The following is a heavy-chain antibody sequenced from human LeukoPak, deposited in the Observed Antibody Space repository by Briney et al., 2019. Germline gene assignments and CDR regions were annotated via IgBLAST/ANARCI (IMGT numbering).Heavy chain of an antibody. D-gene: IGHD3-22*01. V-gene: IGHV3-21*01. CDR1: GFTFSSYS. J-gene: IGHJ4*02. CDR3: ARDHRGSPNYDSSGPLDY. CDR2: ISTSSSYI. Sequence: GGSLRLSCAASGFTFSSYSMNWGRQAPGRGLEWVSSISTSSSYIYYADSVKGRFTISRDNAKNSLYLQMNSLRAEDTAVYYCARDHRGSPNYDSSGPLDYWGQGTPVTVSS.